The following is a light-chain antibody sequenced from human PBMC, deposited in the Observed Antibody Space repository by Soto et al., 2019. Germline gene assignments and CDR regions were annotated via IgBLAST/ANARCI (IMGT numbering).Light chain of an antibody. V-gene: IGKV1-39*01. CDR1: QSISSY. J-gene: IGKJ1*01. CDR2: AAS. Sequence: TQSPATLSLSPGERATITCRASQSISSYLNWYQQKPGKAPKFLIYAASSLQSGVPSRFSGSGSGTDFTLTISSLQPEDFATYYCQQSYSTPRTFGQGTKVDIK. CDR3: QQSYSTPRT.